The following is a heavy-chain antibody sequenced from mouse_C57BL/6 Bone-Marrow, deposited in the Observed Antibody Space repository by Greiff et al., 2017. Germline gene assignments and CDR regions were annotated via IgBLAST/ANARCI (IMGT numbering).Heavy chain of an antibody. V-gene: IGHV1-55*01. Sequence: VQLQQPGAELVKPGASVKMSCKASGYTFTSYWITWVKQRPGQGLEWIGDIYPGSGSTNYNEKFKSKATLTVDTSASTAYMQLSSLTSEDSAVYYCARGGCCYYEAWFAYWGQGTLVTVSA. CDR1: GYTFTSYW. CDR3: ARGGCCYYEAWFAY. D-gene: IGHD1-1*01. J-gene: IGHJ3*01. CDR2: IYPGSGST.